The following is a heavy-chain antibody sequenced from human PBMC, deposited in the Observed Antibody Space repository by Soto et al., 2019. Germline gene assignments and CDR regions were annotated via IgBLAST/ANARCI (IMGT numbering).Heavy chain of an antibody. D-gene: IGHD3-9*01. Sequence: GGSLRLSCAASGFTFSDYYMSWIRQAPGKGLEWVSYISSSGSTIYYADSVKGRFTISRDNAKNSLYLQMNSLRAEDTAVYYCARDRYYDILTGSVEFDYWGQGTLVTVSS. CDR1: GFTFSDYY. CDR3: ARDRYYDILTGSVEFDY. CDR2: ISSSGSTI. J-gene: IGHJ4*02. V-gene: IGHV3-11*01.